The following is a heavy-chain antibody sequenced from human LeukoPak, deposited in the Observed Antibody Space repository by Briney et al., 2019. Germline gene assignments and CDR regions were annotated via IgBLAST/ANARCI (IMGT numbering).Heavy chain of an antibody. CDR1: GFTFSTYW. D-gene: IGHD3-22*01. CDR3: ARAQRMIVVADPFDY. CDR2: ISSSSSTI. J-gene: IGHJ4*02. Sequence: GGSLRLSCAASGFTFSTYWMNWVRQAPGKGLEWVSYISSSSSTIYYADSVKGRFTISRDNAKNSLYLQMNSLRAEDTAVYYCARAQRMIVVADPFDYWGQGTLVTVSS. V-gene: IGHV3-48*01.